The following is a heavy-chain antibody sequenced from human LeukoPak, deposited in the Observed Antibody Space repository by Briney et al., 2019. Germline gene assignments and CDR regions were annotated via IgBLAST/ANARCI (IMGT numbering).Heavy chain of an antibody. D-gene: IGHD3-22*01. CDR2: IDPHSGGT. Sequence: ASVKVSCKASGYTFIDYYIHWVRQAPGQGLEWMGWIDPHSGGTKYAQTLQGRVTMTRDTSISTAYMELSRLRSDDTAIYYCAREYYDSSGRKHGFDTWGQGTKVTVSS. J-gene: IGHJ3*02. V-gene: IGHV1-2*02. CDR1: GYTFIDYY. CDR3: AREYYDSSGRKHGFDT.